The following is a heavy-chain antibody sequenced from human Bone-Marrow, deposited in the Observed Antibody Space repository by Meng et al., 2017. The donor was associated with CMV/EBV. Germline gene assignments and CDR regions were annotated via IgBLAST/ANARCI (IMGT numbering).Heavy chain of an antibody. D-gene: IGHD3-16*02. V-gene: IGHV1-8*01. J-gene: IGHJ5*02. CDR1: GYTFTSYD. CDR2: MNPNSGST. Sequence: GESLKISCKASGYTFTSYDINWVRQATGQGLEWMGWMNPNSGSTGYAQKFQGRVTMTRNTSISTAYMELSSLRSEDTAVYYCARGYPEFDPWGQGTLVTVSS. CDR3: ARGYPEFDP.